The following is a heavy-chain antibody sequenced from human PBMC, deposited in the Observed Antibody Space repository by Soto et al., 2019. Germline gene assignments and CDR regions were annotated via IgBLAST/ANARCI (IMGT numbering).Heavy chain of an antibody. Sequence: QVQLVQSGAAVKKPGASVKVSCKASGYRFTSYGISWVRQAPGQGLEWMGWISVYNGNTNYAQKFQGRVTITTDTASSTASMDPRSLRSNDTAVYYWAGAAIDYSNWFDPWGQGTLGTASS. D-gene: IGHD5-12*01. CDR1: GYRFTSYG. J-gene: IGHJ5*02. CDR2: ISVYNGNT. V-gene: IGHV1-18*01. CDR3: AGAAIDYSNWFDP.